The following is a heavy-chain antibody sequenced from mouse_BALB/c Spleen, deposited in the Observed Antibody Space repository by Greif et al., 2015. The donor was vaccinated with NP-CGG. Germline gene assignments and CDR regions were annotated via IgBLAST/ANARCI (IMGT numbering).Heavy chain of an antibody. V-gene: IGHV5-6-5*01. J-gene: IGHJ4*01. CDR1: GFTFSSYA. CDR2: ISSGGST. Sequence: EVMLVESGGGLVKPGGSLKLSCAASGFTFSSYAMSWVRQTPEKRLEWVASISSGGSTYYPDSVKGRFTISRDNARDILDLQMSRLRAEDTGMYYCAREGIRPYYGYAMDYGGQGTSGTVSS. CDR3: AREGIRPYYGYAMDY. D-gene: IGHD1-1*02.